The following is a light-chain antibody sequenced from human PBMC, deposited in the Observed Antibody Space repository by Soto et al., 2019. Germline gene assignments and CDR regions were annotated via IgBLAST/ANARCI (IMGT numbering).Light chain of an antibody. CDR1: SSDVGGYNY. Sequence: QSALTQPRSVSGSPGQSVTISCTGTSSDVGGYNYVSWYQQYSGKAPKVMIYDVSNRPSGVPDRFSGSKSGNTASLTISGLQAEDEADYYCCSYAGSNNYVFGTGTKVTVL. CDR3: CSYAGSNNYV. J-gene: IGLJ1*01. V-gene: IGLV2-11*01. CDR2: DVS.